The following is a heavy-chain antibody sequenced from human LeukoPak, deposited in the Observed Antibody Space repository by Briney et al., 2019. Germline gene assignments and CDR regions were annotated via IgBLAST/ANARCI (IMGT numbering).Heavy chain of an antibody. Sequence: ASVKVSCKASGYTFTSYYMHWVRQAPGQGLEWMGIINPSGGSTSYAQKFQGRVTMTRDTSTSTAYMELSSLRSEDAAVYYCARLPAAEDYMDVWGKGTTVTVSS. J-gene: IGHJ6*03. CDR2: INPSGGST. D-gene: IGHD6-13*01. CDR3: ARLPAAEDYMDV. CDR1: GYTFTSYY. V-gene: IGHV1-46*01.